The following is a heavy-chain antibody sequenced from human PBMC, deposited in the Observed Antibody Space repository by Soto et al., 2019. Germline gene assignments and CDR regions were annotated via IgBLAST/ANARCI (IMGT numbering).Heavy chain of an antibody. D-gene: IGHD2-8*01. CDR1: VFTFSTYS. Sequence: SLRPSCLGSVFTFSTYSINWWRQGPGKGLEWVSSISSRSDIYYSDSVKGRFTISRDNAKYSVSLQMNSLSAEDTAVYYCAREYAAWPLAYGLDVWGQGTTVTVSS. CDR3: AREYAAWPLAYGLDV. J-gene: IGHJ6*02. CDR2: ISSRSDI. V-gene: IGHV3-21*01.